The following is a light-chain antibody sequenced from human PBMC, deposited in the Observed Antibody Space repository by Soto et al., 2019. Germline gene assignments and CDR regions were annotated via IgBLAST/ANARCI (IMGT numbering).Light chain of an antibody. CDR3: QPYNACPRPP. CDR1: ESLRSN. CDR2: RAS. Sequence: EIVMTQSPITLSVSPGERATLSCRASESLRSNLAWYQLKPGQHPRLLIYRASTRATGIPARFSGSGSGTEFTLTISSLQPADFAVYYCQPYNACPRPPFGQGTKVAIK. V-gene: IGKV3-15*01. J-gene: IGKJ1*01.